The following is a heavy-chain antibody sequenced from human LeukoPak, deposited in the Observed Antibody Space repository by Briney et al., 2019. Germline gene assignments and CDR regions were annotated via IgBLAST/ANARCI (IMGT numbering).Heavy chain of an antibody. D-gene: IGHD3-3*01. Sequence: SETLSLTCTVSGGSISSSSYYWGWHRQPPGKGLEWIGSIYYSGSTYYNPSLKSRVTISVDTSKNQFSLKLSSVTAADTAVYYCASTQKTIFGVVIINPYYYYGMDVWGQGTTVTVSS. CDR2: IYYSGST. CDR1: GGSISSSSYY. CDR3: ASTQKTIFGVVIINPYYYYGMDV. V-gene: IGHV4-39*01. J-gene: IGHJ6*02.